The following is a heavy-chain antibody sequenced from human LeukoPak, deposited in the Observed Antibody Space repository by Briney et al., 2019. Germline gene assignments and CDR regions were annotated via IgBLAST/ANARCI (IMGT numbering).Heavy chain of an antibody. J-gene: IGHJ4*02. V-gene: IGHV6-1*01. Sequence: SQTLSLTCAISGDSVSSNSVGWTWIRQSPSRGLEWLGRTYYWSRWYDDYAPSVRSRITINPDTSKNQFSLQLNSVTPEDTAVYYCARLKGRDLHHGRSVLFDSWGQGTLVTVSS. CDR3: ARLKGRDLHHGRSVLFDS. CDR2: TYYWSRWYD. CDR1: GDSVSSNSVG. D-gene: IGHD2-21*02.